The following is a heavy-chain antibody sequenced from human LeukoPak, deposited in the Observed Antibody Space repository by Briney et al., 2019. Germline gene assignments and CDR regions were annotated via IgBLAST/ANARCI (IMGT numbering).Heavy chain of an antibody. CDR1: GFTFSSYA. CDR3: ARGSITMVRGVKRWYYFDY. J-gene: IGHJ4*02. CDR2: ISYDGSNE. V-gene: IGHV3-30*01. Sequence: GGSLRLSCAASGFTFSSYAMHWVRQAPGKGLEWVAVISYDGSNEYYADSVKGRFTISRDNSKNTLYLQMNSLRAEDTAVYYCARGSITMVRGVKRWYYFDYWGQGTLVTVSS. D-gene: IGHD3-10*01.